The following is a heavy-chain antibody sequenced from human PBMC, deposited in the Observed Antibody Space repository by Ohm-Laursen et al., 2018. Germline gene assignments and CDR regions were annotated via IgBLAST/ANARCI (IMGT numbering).Heavy chain of an antibody. V-gene: IGHV4-34*01. J-gene: IGHJ4*02. Sequence: GTLSLTCTVSGGSISTYYWSWIRQPPGKGLEWIGEINHSRSTKYNSSFKSRVTISVDTSKNQFSLKLSSVTAADTAVYYCARGFSGWWGRIDYWGQGILVTVSS. D-gene: IGHD6-19*01. CDR3: ARGFSGWWGRIDY. CDR2: INHSRST. CDR1: GGSISTYY.